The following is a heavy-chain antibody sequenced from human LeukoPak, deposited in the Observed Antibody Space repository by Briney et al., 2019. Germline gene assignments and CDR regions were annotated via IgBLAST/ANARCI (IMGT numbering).Heavy chain of an antibody. V-gene: IGHV4-59*12. J-gene: IGHJ6*03. D-gene: IGHD2-2*01. CDR1: GGSISSYY. CDR3: ATSSWTMIYYYMDV. CDR2: IYYSGST. Sequence: SETLSLTCTVSGGSISSYYWSWIRQPPGKGLEWIGYIYYSGSTNYNPSLKSRVTISVDTSKNQFSLKLSSVTAADTAVYYCATSSWTMIYYYMDVWGKGTTVTVSS.